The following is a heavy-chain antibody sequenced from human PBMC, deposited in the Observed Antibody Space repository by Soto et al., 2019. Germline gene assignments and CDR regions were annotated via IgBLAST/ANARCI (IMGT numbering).Heavy chain of an antibody. V-gene: IGHV2-5*02. CDR2: IYWDDDK. CDR1: GFSLSSTRIA. CDR3: AHIVVAGLGYYFDY. D-gene: IGHD6-19*01. J-gene: IGHJ4*02. Sequence: QITLKESGPTLVKPTQTLTLTCTFSGFSLSSTRIAVGWIRQPPGKALEWLALIYWDDDKRYSPFLKSRLTITKDTSKSRVDLTMSNMDPVDTARYYCAHIVVAGLGYYFDYWGQGTLVTVSS.